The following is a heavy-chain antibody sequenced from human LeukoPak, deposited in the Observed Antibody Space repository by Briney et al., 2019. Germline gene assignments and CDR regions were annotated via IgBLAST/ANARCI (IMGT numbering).Heavy chain of an antibody. J-gene: IGHJ2*01. D-gene: IGHD6-19*01. V-gene: IGHV4-34*01. Sequence: SETLSLTCTVSGGSISSYYWSWIRQPPGKGLEWIGEINHSGSTNYNPSLKSRVTISVDTSKNQFSLKLSSVTAADTAVYYCATFTSGSSLFDLWGRGTLVTVSS. CDR2: INHSGST. CDR3: ATFTSGSSLFDL. CDR1: GGSISSYY.